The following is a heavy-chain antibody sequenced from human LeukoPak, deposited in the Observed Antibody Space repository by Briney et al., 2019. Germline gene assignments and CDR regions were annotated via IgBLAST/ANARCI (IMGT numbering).Heavy chain of an antibody. D-gene: IGHD7-27*01. V-gene: IGHV1-69*05. Sequence: SVKVSFKSSVCTFSSYAFNWVRQPPAQGLEWMGVIIPNFGTTNYSQQFQGRVTITTDESTNTPYPEQNSPITDDTAVYYFSSRTWGLGVNWFEPWGQGTLVTVSS. CDR3: SSRTWGLGVNWFEP. J-gene: IGHJ5*02. CDR1: VCTFSSYA. CDR2: IIPNFGTT.